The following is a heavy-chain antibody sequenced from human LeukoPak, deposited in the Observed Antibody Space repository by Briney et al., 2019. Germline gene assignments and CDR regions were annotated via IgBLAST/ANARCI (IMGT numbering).Heavy chain of an antibody. V-gene: IGHV3-30-3*01. CDR3: AREGSGIAAAGLDY. CDR2: ISYDGSNK. J-gene: IGHJ4*02. CDR1: GFTFSSYA. D-gene: IGHD6-13*01. Sequence: PGGSLRLSCAASGFTFSSYAMHWVRQAPGKGLEWVAVISYDGSNKYYADSVKGRFTISRDNSKNTLYLQMNSLRAEDTAVYYCAREGSGIAAAGLDYWGQGTLVTVSS.